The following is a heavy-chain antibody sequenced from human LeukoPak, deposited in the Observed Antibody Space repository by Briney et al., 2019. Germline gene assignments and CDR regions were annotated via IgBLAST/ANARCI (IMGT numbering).Heavy chain of an antibody. V-gene: IGHV3-21*01. J-gene: IGHJ4*02. CDR3: AKCDVGFGELLSNPDY. CDR1: GFTFSSYS. D-gene: IGHD3-10*01. Sequence: GGSLRLSCAASGFTFSSYSMNWVRQAPGKGLEWVSSISSSSSYIYYADSVKGRFTISRDNAKNSLYLQMNSLRAEDTAVYYCAKCDVGFGELLSNPDYWGQGTLVTVSS. CDR2: ISSSSSYI.